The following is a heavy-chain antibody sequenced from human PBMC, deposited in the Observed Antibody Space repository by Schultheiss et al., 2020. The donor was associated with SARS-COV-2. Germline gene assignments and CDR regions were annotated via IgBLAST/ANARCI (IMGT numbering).Heavy chain of an antibody. CDR2: VNHSGST. D-gene: IGHD4-17*01. V-gene: IGHV4-31*03. J-gene: IGHJ4*02. Sequence: SQTLSLTCTVSGGSINSGGYYWSWIRQHPGKGLEWIGEVNHSGSTNYNPSLKSRVTISVDTSKNQFSLKLSSVTAADTAVYYCATGGSTVTGTFDYWGQGTLVTVSS. CDR1: GGSINSGGYY. CDR3: ATGGSTVTGTFDY.